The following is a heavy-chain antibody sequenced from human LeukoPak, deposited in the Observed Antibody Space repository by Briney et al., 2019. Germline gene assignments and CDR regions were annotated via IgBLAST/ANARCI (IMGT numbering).Heavy chain of an antibody. CDR3: ARVGAVAGTYWYFDL. Sequence: SETLSLTYTVSGGSISSYYWSWIRQPPGKGLEWIGYIYYSGSTNYNPSLKSRVTISVDTSKNQFSLKLSSVTAADTAVYYCARVGAVAGTYWYFDLWGRGTLVTVSS. D-gene: IGHD6-19*01. J-gene: IGHJ2*01. V-gene: IGHV4-59*01. CDR1: GGSISSYY. CDR2: IYYSGST.